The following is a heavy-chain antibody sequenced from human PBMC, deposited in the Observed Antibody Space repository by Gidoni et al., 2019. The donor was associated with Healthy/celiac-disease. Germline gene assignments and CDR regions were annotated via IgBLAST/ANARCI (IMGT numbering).Heavy chain of an antibody. CDR3: ARGPGSSSWYWLDY. J-gene: IGHJ4*02. D-gene: IGHD6-13*01. CDR1: GGSISLGGSY. CDR2: IYYSGST. V-gene: IGHV4-31*03. Sequence: QVQLQESGPGLVKPSQTLSLTCTVPGGSISLGGSYWSWIRQHPGKGLEWIGYIYYSGSTYYNPSLKSRVTISVDTSKNQFSLKLSSVTAADTAVYYCARGPGSSSWYWLDYWGQGTLVTVSS.